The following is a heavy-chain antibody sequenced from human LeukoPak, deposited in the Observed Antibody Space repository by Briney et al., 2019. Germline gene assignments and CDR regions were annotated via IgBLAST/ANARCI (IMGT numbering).Heavy chain of an antibody. CDR1: GYTLTSYG. J-gene: IGHJ4*02. D-gene: IGHD5-18*01. Sequence: ASVKVSCKASGYTLTSYGISWVRQAPGQGLEWMGWISAYNGNTNYAQKLQGRVTMTTDTSTSAAYMELRSLRSDDTAVYYCARESNSYGLDYWGQGTLVTVSS. V-gene: IGHV1-18*01. CDR3: ARESNSYGLDY. CDR2: ISAYNGNT.